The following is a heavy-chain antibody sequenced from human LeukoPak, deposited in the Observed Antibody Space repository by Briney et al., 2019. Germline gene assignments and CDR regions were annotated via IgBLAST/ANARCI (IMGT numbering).Heavy chain of an antibody. V-gene: IGHV4-34*01. CDR1: GGSFSGYY. J-gene: IGHJ4*02. CDR2: INHGGST. CDR3: ARGSVTGYYTFDY. Sequence: SETLSLTCGVYGGSFSGYYWSWIRQPPGKGLEWIGEINHGGSTNFNPSLKSRVTISVDTSKNQFSLKLSSVTAADTAVYYCARGSVTGYYTFDYWGQGTLVTVSS. D-gene: IGHD3-9*01.